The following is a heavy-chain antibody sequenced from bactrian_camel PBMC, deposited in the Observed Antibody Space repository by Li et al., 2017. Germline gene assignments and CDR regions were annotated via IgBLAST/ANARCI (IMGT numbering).Heavy chain of an antibody. CDR2: IGRDDTT. CDR1: GYIFATCG. V-gene: IGHV3S53*01. D-gene: IGHD7*01. J-gene: IGHJ4*01. CDR3: AAAYGGGTWCREKVEF. Sequence: QVQLVESGGGSVQAGESLKLLCSGAGYIFATCGMAWYRQAPGKERELVATIGRDDTTKYTDTVKGRFTISRPANARNTMYLEMNDLKPEDTGVYRCAAAYGGGTWCREKVEFWGQGPRSPSP.